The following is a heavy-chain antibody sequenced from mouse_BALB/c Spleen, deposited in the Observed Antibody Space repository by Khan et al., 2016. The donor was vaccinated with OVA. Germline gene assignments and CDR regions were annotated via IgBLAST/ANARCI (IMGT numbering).Heavy chain of an antibody. V-gene: IGHV1-37*01. CDR1: GYSFTGYI. D-gene: IGHD2-1*01. CDR3: ARGGYGTFAF. CDR2: INPNNGDT. Sequence: VQLQQSGHELVKPGASMKISCKASGYSFTGYILNWVKQSHGKNLEWIGLINPNNGDTSYNQKFKGKASSTIDKSYNTAYMEILSMTSEDSAVYYCARGGYGTFAFWGQGTLVTVSA. J-gene: IGHJ3*01.